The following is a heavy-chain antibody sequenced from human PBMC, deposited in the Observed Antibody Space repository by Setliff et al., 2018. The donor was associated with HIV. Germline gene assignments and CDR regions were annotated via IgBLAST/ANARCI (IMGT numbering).Heavy chain of an antibody. CDR1: GGSISSYY. J-gene: IGHJ4*02. V-gene: IGHV4-39*07. Sequence: SETLSLTCTVSGGSISSYYWSWIRQHPGKGLEWIGSICGTWKTYYNPSLKSRVTISVDTSKNQLSLKMTSVTAADTAVYYCATEEGTTVHRIGFWGQGTLVTVSS. CDR2: ICGTWKT. D-gene: IGHD4-17*01. CDR3: ATEEGTTVHRIGF.